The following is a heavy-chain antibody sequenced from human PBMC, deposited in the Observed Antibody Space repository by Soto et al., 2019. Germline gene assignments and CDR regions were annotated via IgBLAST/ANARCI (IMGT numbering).Heavy chain of an antibody. Sequence: LSCAASGFTFSSYTMNWVRQAPGKGLEWVSSISSSSTYIYYADSVKGRFTVSRDNAKNSLFLQMNSLRAEDTAVYYCARVNYGGNFSWGQGALVTVSS. CDR1: GFTFSSYT. V-gene: IGHV3-21*01. D-gene: IGHD4-17*01. J-gene: IGHJ4*02. CDR3: ARVNYGGNFS. CDR2: ISSSSTYI.